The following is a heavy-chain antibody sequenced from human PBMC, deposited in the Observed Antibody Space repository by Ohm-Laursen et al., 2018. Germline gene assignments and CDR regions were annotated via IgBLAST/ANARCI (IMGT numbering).Heavy chain of an antibody. V-gene: IGHV1-8*01. CDR3: ARGRLSGTRRALDI. CDR1: GYTFINYD. Sequence: SVKVSCKPSGYTFINYDIHWVRQASGQGLEWMGWMNPKNDDTGYAHKFQGRVTMSRNTSTSTANLEMTSLRSEDTAVYYCARGRLSGTRRALDIWGQGTLVTVSS. CDR2: MNPKNDDT. D-gene: IGHD1-7*01. J-gene: IGHJ3*02.